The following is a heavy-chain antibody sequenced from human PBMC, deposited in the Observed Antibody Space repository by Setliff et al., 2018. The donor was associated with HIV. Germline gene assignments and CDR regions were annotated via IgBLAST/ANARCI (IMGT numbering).Heavy chain of an antibody. V-gene: IGHV4-34*01. CDR1: GGSFSGYY. CDR2: INHSGST. J-gene: IGHJ4*02. CDR3: AGFPLSSSWYFY. D-gene: IGHD6-13*01. Sequence: SETLSLTCAVYGGSFSGYYWTWIRQPPGKGLEWIGQINHSGSTNYNPSLKSRVTMSVDRSKNQFSLKLSSVTAADTAVYYCAGFPLSSSWYFYWGQGTLVTVSS.